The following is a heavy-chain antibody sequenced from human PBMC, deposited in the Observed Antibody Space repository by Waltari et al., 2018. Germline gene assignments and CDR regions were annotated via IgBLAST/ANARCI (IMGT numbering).Heavy chain of an antibody. J-gene: IGHJ4*02. Sequence: QVQLQESGPGLVKPSETLSLTCAVSGYSISSGYYWGWIRQPPGKGLEWMGSIYHSVSTYYNPSLKSRVTISVDTSKNQFSLKLSSVTAADTAVYYCAKTDRWELLVGNWGQGTLVTVSS. CDR3: AKTDRWELLVGN. V-gene: IGHV4-38-2*01. D-gene: IGHD1-26*01. CDR2: IYHSVST. CDR1: GYSISSGYY.